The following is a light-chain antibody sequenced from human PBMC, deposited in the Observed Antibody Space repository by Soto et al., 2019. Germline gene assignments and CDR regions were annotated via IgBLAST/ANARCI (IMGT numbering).Light chain of an antibody. V-gene: IGLV2-23*01. CDR3: CSYAVSSTWV. J-gene: IGLJ3*02. Sequence: QSALTQPASVSGSPGQSITISCTGNSSNVGNYVLVSWYQQHPGKAPKFIIYEGTQRPSGVSNRFSGSKSGNTASLTVSGLQAADEADYSCCSYAVSSTWVFGGGTKLTVL. CDR2: EGT. CDR1: SSNVGNYVL.